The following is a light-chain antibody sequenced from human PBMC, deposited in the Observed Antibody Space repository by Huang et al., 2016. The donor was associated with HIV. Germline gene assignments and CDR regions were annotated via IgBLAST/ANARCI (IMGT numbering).Light chain of an antibody. CDR1: QTISKY. V-gene: IGKV1-39*01. J-gene: IGKJ2*01. CDR3: QQSYSTPRT. Sequence: DIQMTQFPTSLSASVGDRLSISCRASQTISKYLNWYQQKPGTAPKILISAASNLQNGVPSRFSGSGSGTHFTLAISDLQPEDSATYYCQQSYSTPRTFGQGTKLEI. CDR2: AAS.